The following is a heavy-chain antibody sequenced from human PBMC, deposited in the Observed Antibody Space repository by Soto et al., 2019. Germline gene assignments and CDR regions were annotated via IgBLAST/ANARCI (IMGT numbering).Heavy chain of an antibody. Sequence: GGSPRLSCAASGFTFTNAWMSWFRQAPGKGPEWVGRIESKTDGGTADYAAPVKGRFTMSRDDSKNTLYLQMNSLKTEDTAVYYCSIWCIGMVRGVIKYWGQGTMVTVSS. CDR2: IESKTDGGTA. V-gene: IGHV3-15*04. CDR3: SIWCIGMVRGVIKY. D-gene: IGHD3-10*01. J-gene: IGHJ4*02. CDR1: GFTFTNAW.